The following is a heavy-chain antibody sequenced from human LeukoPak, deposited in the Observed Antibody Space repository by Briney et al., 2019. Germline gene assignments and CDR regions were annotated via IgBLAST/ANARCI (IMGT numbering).Heavy chain of an antibody. D-gene: IGHD1-26*01. CDR2: ISSSGTYI. CDR3: ARDSRQWVEQLPYGWFDP. V-gene: IGHV3-21*01. Sequence: TGGSLRLSCAASGFTFSAYTMNWVRQPPGKGLEWVSYISSSGTYIYYADSVKGRFTISRDKNSLYLHMDSLRAEDTAVYYCARDSRQWVEQLPYGWFDPWGQGTLVTVSP. CDR1: GFTFSAYT. J-gene: IGHJ5*02.